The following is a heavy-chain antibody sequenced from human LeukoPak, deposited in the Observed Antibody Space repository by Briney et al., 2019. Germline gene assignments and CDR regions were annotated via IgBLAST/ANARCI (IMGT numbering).Heavy chain of an antibody. Sequence: GRSLRLSCAASGVTFSNYGMHWVRQAPGKGLEWVALIWYDGSNKYYTDSVKGRLTISRDNSKNTLYLQMNSLRAEDTAVYYCAREGPRGNSQFDYWGQGTLVTVSS. J-gene: IGHJ4*02. CDR1: GVTFSNYG. V-gene: IGHV3-33*01. CDR3: AREGPRGNSQFDY. CDR2: IWYDGSNK.